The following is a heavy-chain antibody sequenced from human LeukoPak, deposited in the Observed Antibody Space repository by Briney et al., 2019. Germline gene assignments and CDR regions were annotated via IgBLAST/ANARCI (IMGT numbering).Heavy chain of an antibody. CDR3: AKGLYHYYGSGSYTLDY. CDR1: GFTFSSYG. CDR2: ISGSGTGP. D-gene: IGHD3-10*01. V-gene: IGHV3-23*01. J-gene: IGHJ4*02. Sequence: PGGSLRLSCAASGFTFSSYGMHWVRQAPGKGLEWVSGISGSGTGPSYADSVKGRFTISRDNSKNTLYLQMNSLRAEDTAVYYCAKGLYHYYGSGSYTLDYWGQGTQVSVSS.